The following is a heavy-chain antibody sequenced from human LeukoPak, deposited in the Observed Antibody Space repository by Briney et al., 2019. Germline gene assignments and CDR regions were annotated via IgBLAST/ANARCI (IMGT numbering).Heavy chain of an antibody. J-gene: IGHJ5*02. CDR3: ARQDGGYYYWFDP. CDR2: VYYNGST. D-gene: IGHD3-3*01. V-gene: IGHV4-39*01. Sequence: KASETLSHTRTLSGDSIRSRSYYWAWTRQPPGKWLEWIGTVYYNGSTYYNPSLKNRVTIPVDTSKKQFSLRLSSVTAADTSVYYCARQDGGYYYWFDPWGQGTLVTVSS. CDR1: GDSIRSRSYY.